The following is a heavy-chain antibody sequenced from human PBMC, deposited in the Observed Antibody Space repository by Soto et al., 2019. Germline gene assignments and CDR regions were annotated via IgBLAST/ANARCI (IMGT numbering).Heavy chain of an antibody. CDR2: IYHSGST. CDR1: GGSISSSNW. Sequence: QVQLQESGPGLVKPSGTLSLTCAVSGGSISSSNWWXXXXXXXXXGXEWIGEIYHSGSTNYNPSLKSRVTISVDKSKNQFSLKLSSVTAADTAVYYCARSYMVRGVANWFDPWGQGTLVTVSS. J-gene: IGHJ5*02. CDR3: ARSYMVRGVANWFDP. V-gene: IGHV4-4*02. D-gene: IGHD3-10*01.